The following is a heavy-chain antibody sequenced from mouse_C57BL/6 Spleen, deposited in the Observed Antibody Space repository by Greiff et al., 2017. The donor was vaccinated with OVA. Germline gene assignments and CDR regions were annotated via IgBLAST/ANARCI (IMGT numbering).Heavy chain of an antibody. CDR2: FFPGDGDT. J-gene: IGHJ4*01. D-gene: IGHD1-1*02. V-gene: IGHV1-82*01. CDR3: ARYLWSMDY. CDR1: GYAFSSSW. Sequence: QVQLQQSGPELVKPGASVTISCKASGYAFSSSWMNWVKQRPGTGLEWIGRFFPGDGDTNYNGKFKGKATLTADKSSSTAYMQLSSLTSEDSAVYFCARYLWSMDYWGQGTSVTVSS.